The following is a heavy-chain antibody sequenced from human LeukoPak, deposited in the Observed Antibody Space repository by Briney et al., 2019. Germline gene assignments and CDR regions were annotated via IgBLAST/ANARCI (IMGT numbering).Heavy chain of an antibody. CDR1: GFTVSSTC. CDR3: ARVADSYAFDI. CDR2: ICSAGST. J-gene: IGHJ3*02. D-gene: IGHD2-15*01. Sequence: GGSLRLSCAASGFTVSSTCMSWVRQAPGKGLEWVSVICSAGSTYYAGSVKGRFTISRDNAKNSLYLQMNSLRAEDTAVYYCARVADSYAFDIWGQGTMVTVSS. V-gene: IGHV3-66*01.